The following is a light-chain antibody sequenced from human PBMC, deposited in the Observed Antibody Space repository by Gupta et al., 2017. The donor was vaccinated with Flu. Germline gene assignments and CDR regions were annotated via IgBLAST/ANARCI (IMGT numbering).Light chain of an antibody. CDR1: QSVRSN. J-gene: IGKJ2*01. V-gene: IGKV3-15*01. Sequence: EIVMTQYTATLSVSPGERATLSCRESQSVRSNLAWYQQKPGQAPRHLMYGASTRATDIQARFSGSACGTEFTLPIGSLQSEDFAVYYCQQYDTWPDTFGQRTKLQIK. CDR3: QQYDTWPDT. CDR2: GAS.